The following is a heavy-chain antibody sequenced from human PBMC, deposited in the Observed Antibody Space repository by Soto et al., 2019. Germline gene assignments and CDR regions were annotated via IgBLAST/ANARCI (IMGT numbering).Heavy chain of an antibody. D-gene: IGHD6-6*01. Sequence: SQTLSLTCAISGDSVSSNSAAWNWIGQSPSRGLEWLGRTYYRSKWYNDYAVSVKSRITINPDTSKNQFSLQLNSVTPEDTAVYYCARDAKQLQISETSDAFDIWGQGTMVTFSS. J-gene: IGHJ3*02. V-gene: IGHV6-1*01. CDR2: TYYRSKWYN. CDR3: ARDAKQLQISETSDAFDI. CDR1: GDSVSSNSAA.